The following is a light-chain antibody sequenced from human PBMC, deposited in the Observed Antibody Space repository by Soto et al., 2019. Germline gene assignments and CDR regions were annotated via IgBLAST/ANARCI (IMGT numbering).Light chain of an antibody. J-gene: IGLJ1*01. CDR2: RNN. Sequence: QSVLTQPPSASGTPGQRVTISCSGSSSNIGSNYVYWYQQLPGTAPKLLIYRNNQRPSGVPDRFSGSKSGTSASLAISGLWSEDEADYYCAAWDDSLSGGVFGTGTKVTVL. V-gene: IGLV1-47*03. CDR1: SSNIGSNY. CDR3: AAWDDSLSGGV.